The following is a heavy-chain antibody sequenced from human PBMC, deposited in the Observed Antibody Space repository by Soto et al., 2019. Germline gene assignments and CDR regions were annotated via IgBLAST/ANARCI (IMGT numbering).Heavy chain of an antibody. CDR2: IYYSGST. D-gene: IGHD6-13*01. J-gene: IGHJ6*02. Sequence: PSETLSLTCTVSGGSISSGGYYWSWIRQHPGKGLEWIGYIYYSGSTYYNPSLKSRVTISVDTSKNQFSLKLSSVTAADTAVYYCARDFPYSSPARYRMDVWGQGTKVTVSS. V-gene: IGHV4-31*03. CDR3: ARDFPYSSPARYRMDV. CDR1: GGSISSGGYY.